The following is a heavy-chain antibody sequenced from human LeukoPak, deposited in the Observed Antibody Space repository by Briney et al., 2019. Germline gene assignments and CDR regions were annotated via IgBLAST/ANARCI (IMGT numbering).Heavy chain of an antibody. V-gene: IGHV1-24*01. CDR2: FDPEHREA. Sequence: ASVKVSCKVSGYSLTDLSMHWVRQAPGNGLEWMGGFDPEHREAIYAQKFQGRVSMTEDTSTDTAYMELGSLRSEDTAVYYCAAGGIYSLLDYWGQGTPVTVSS. J-gene: IGHJ4*02. D-gene: IGHD1-26*01. CDR1: GYSLTDLS. CDR3: AAGGIYSLLDY.